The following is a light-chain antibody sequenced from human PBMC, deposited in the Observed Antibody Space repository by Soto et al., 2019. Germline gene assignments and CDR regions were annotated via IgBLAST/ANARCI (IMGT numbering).Light chain of an antibody. CDR3: GAWDSSLMGVV. CDR1: SSNVGNNY. J-gene: IGLJ2*01. Sequence: QSVLTQPPSVSAAPGQKVTISCSGSSSNVGNNYVSWYQQLPGTAPKLLIYDNNKRPSGIPDRFSGSKSATSATLDITALQTGGEADYYCGAWDSSLMGVVFGGGTKVTVL. V-gene: IGLV1-51*01. CDR2: DNN.